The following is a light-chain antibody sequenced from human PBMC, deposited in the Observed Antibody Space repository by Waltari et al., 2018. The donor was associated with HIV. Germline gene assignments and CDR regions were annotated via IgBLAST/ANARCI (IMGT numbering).Light chain of an antibody. CDR3: ATWDDSLIWV. CDR2: RNN. J-gene: IGLJ3*02. V-gene: IGLV1-47*01. CDR1: NSNIGTNS. Sequence: QPVLTPPPSASGTPGHGVTISCSGSNSNIGTNSVYWYQPLPGMAPKFLIYRNNRRPSGIPYRFSGSRSGTSASLAISGLRSEDEADYYCATWDDSLIWVFGGGTKLTVL.